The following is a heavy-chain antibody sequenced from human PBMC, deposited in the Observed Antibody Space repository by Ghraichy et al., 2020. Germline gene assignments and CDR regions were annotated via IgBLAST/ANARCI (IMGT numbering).Heavy chain of an antibody. CDR1: GFTFSSYG. D-gene: IGHD5-18*01. J-gene: IGHJ6*02. CDR3: AKASQYSYGYSYYYYYGMDV. Sequence: GGSLRLSCAASGFTFSSYGMHWVRQAPGKGLEWVAVISYDGSNKYYADSVKGRFTISRDNSKNTLYLQMNSLRAEDTAVYYCAKASQYSYGYSYYYYYGMDVWGQGTTVTVSS. CDR2: ISYDGSNK. V-gene: IGHV3-30*18.